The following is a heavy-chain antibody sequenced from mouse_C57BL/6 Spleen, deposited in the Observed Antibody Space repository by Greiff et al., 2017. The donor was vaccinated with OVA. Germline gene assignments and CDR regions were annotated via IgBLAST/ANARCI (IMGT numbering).Heavy chain of an antibody. V-gene: IGHV7-1*01. CDR3: ARDDSKGAWFAY. J-gene: IGHJ3*01. CDR2: SRNKANDYTT. CDR1: GFTFRDFY. D-gene: IGHD2-5*01. Sequence: EVKLMESGGGLVQSGRSLRLSCATSGFTFRDFYMEWVRQAPGKGLEWIAASRNKANDYTTEYSASVKGRFIVSRDTSQSILYLQMDALRAEDTAIYYCARDDSKGAWFAYWGQGTLVTVSA.